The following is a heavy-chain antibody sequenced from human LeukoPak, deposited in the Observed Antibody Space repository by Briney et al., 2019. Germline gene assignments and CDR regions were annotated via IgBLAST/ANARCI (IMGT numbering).Heavy chain of an antibody. CDR1: DGSTSSSSYY. CDR3: ARVRRRYHARAIYYMDV. CDR2: IYYSGST. V-gene: IGHV4-39*07. D-gene: IGHD1-14*01. J-gene: IGHJ6*03. Sequence: SETLSLTCTVSDGSTSSSSYYWGWIRQPPGKGLEWIGSIYYSGSTYYNPSLKSRVTISVDTSKNQFSLKLSSVTAADTAVYYCARVRRRYHARAIYYMDVWGKGTTVTVSS.